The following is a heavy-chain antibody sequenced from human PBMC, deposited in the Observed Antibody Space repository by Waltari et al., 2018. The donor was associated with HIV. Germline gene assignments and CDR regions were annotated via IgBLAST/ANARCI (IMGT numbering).Heavy chain of an antibody. CDR1: GFTFSSYS. J-gene: IGHJ6*02. CDR3: ARDAWSYGYSRYYYGMDV. D-gene: IGHD5-18*01. V-gene: IGHV3-48*02. Sequence: EVQLVESGGGLVQPGGSLRLSCAASGFTFSSYSMNWVRQAPGKGLEWVSYISSSRSTIYYADSVKGRFTISRDNAKNSLYLQMNSLRDEDTAVYYCARDAWSYGYSRYYYGMDVWGQGTTVTVSS. CDR2: ISSSRSTI.